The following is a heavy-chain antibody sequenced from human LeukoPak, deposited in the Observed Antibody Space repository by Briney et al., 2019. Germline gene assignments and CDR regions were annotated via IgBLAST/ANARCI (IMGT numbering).Heavy chain of an antibody. V-gene: IGHV3-74*01. CDR1: GFTFSGYW. CDR3: VRDLILVWTPGDDFDF. Sequence: PGGSLRLSYAASGFTFSGYWMHWVRQAPGKGLEWVSRINEDASIITYADSVKGRFIISRDNTKNSLYLQMNSLRAEDTAVYYCVRDLILVWTPGDDFDFWGQGTLVTVSS. D-gene: IGHD3-16*01. J-gene: IGHJ4*02. CDR2: INEDASII.